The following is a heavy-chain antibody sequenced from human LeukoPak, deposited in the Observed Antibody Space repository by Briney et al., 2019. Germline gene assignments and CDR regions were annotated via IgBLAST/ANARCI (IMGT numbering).Heavy chain of an antibody. CDR1: GFTFSSYA. CDR3: ARANRGLMVRGRPTRSGGGHGMDV. V-gene: IGHV3-23*01. CDR2: ISGSGGST. J-gene: IGHJ6*02. D-gene: IGHD3-10*01. Sequence: PGGSLRLPCAASGFTFSSYAMSWVRQAPGKGLEWVSAISGSGGSTYYADSVKGRFTISRDNAKNSLYLQMNSLRAEDTAVYYCARANRGLMVRGRPTRSGGGHGMDVWGQGATVTVSS.